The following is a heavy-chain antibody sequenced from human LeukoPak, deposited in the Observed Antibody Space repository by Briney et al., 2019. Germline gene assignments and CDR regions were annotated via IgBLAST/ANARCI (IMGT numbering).Heavy chain of an antibody. Sequence: ASVKASCKASGYTFNSYSINWVRQAPGQGLEWMGSINAYNGNTNYARKVQGRVTMTTDTSTSTAYMELRSLRSDDTALYYCARDGFRGPSDYWGQGTLVTVSS. J-gene: IGHJ4*02. CDR3: ARDGFRGPSDY. CDR2: INAYNGNT. D-gene: IGHD3-16*01. V-gene: IGHV1-18*01. CDR1: GYTFNSYS.